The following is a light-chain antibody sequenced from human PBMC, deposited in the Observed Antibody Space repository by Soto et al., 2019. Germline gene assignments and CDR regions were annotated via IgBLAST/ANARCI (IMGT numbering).Light chain of an antibody. CDR2: DAS. V-gene: IGKV3-11*01. CDR3: QVRDVWPS. J-gene: IGKJ1*01. CDR1: QSVSTS. Sequence: IALTQSPVTLALSPGESAVLSCGASQSVSTSLAWYQHKPGQAPRLFIYDASKRAPGIPARFTGSGSGTDFTLTISSLEPEDIAVYYCQVRDVWPSFGQGTKV.